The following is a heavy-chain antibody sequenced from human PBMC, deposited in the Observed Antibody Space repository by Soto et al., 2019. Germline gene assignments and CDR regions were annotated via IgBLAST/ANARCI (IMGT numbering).Heavy chain of an antibody. J-gene: IGHJ5*02. CDR3: ARDLSSPPYNWFDP. CDR1: GCSISSYY. V-gene: IGHV4-4*07. CDR2: IYSNGGT. D-gene: IGHD6-13*01. Sequence: SETLTLTCPGTGCSISSYYWSWIRQPAGKGLEWIGRIYSNGGTIYNPSVQSRITVSIDTSKNQFSLKLTSVTAADTAVYYCARDLSSPPYNWFDPWGRGILVTVSS.